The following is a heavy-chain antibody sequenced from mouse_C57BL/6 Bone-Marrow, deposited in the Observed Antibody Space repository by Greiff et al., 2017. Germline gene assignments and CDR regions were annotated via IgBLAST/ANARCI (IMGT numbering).Heavy chain of an antibody. D-gene: IGHD1-1*01. CDR2: INPSSGYT. CDR3: ARGDYYGSGGGRDY. CDR1: GYTFTSYT. V-gene: IGHV1-4*01. J-gene: IGHJ2*01. Sequence: VQLQQSGAELARPGASVKMSCKASGYTFTSYTMPWVKQRPGQGLEWIGYINPSSGYTKYNQKFKDKATLTADNSSSTASMQLSSLTSEDSAVXYCARGDYYGSGGGRDYWGQGTTLTVSS.